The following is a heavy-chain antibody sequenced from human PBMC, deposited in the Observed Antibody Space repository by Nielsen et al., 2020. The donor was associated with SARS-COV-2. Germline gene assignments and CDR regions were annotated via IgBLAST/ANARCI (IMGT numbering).Heavy chain of an antibody. CDR3: LRGLVDY. V-gene: IGHV3-7*01. D-gene: IGHD3/OR15-3a*01. Sequence: GGSLRLSCAVSGFTFGTYWMSWVRQAPGKGLEWVANIKESGSERDYVGSVKGRFTISRDNARNTLYLQMNSLRDEDTAVYYCLRGLVDYWGQGTLVTVSS. CDR1: GFTFGTYW. CDR2: IKESGSER. J-gene: IGHJ4*02.